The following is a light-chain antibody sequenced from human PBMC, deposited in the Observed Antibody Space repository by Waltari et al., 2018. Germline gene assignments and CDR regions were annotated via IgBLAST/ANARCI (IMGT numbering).Light chain of an antibody. V-gene: IGKV4-1*01. CDR3: QQYLSSPPT. J-gene: IGKJ4*01. CDR1: QTVLHSSSNKNY. Sequence: DIVLTQSPDSLAVSLGERATINCNSRQTVLHSSSNKNYLAWYQQKPGQPPKLLIYWASTRESGVPDRFSGSGSGTDFTLTITSLQTEDAAVYHCQQYLSSPPTFGGGTKVEIK. CDR2: WAS.